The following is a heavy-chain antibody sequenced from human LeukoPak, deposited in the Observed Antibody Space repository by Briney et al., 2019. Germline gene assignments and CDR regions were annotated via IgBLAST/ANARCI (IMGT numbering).Heavy chain of an antibody. Sequence: GASVKVSCKASGYTFTSYDINWVRQATGQGLEWMGWMNPNSGNTGYAKKFQGRVTITRNTSISTAYMELSSLRSEDTAVYYCARGSYGPPNFDYWGQGTLVTVSS. CDR1: GYTFTSYD. V-gene: IGHV1-8*03. CDR2: MNPNSGNT. CDR3: ARGSYGPPNFDY. D-gene: IGHD1-26*01. J-gene: IGHJ4*02.